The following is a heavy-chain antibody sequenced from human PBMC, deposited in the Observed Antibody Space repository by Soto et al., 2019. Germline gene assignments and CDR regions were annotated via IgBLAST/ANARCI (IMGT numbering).Heavy chain of an antibody. V-gene: IGHV3-30-3*01. CDR2: ISYDGNTK. J-gene: IGHJ4*02. D-gene: IGHD3-16*01. CDR3: AREAWKSYYLDY. CDR1: GFSFSNYA. Sequence: QVQLVESGGGVVQPGGSLTLSCAASGFSFSNYAMHWVRQAPGKGLEWVAVISYDGNTKYYADSAKGRFTIFRDNSKKTLFLQMNSLTTEDATVYYCAREAWKSYYLDYWGQGTLVTVSS.